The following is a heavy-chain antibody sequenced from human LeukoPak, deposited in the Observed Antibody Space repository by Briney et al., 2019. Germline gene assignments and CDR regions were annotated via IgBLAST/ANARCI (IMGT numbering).Heavy chain of an antibody. Sequence: SETLSLTCTVSGGSVSGYYWTWIRQPPGKGLEWIGYILYSGSTNYNPSLKSRVTISVDTSKNQFSLRLNSVTAADTAVYYCARELEPWGQGTLVTVSS. CDR2: ILYSGST. CDR1: GGSVSGYY. J-gene: IGHJ5*02. CDR3: ARELEP. V-gene: IGHV4-59*02.